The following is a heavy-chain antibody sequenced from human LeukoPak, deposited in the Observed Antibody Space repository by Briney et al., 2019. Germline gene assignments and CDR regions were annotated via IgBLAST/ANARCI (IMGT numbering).Heavy chain of an antibody. J-gene: IGHJ5*02. CDR3: ARANMVRGVGSFFDRNWFDP. D-gene: IGHD3-10*01. CDR1: GGTFSNHA. CDR2: IIPIFGTA. Sequence: SVKVSCKASGGTFSNHAVSWVRQAPGQGLEWMGGIIPIFGTANYAQKFQGRVTITADESTSTAYMELSRLRSDDTAVYYCARANMVRGVGSFFDRNWFDPWGQGTLVTVSS. V-gene: IGHV1-69*13.